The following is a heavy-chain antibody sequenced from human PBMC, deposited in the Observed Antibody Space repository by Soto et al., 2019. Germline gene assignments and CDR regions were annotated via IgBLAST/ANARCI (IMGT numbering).Heavy chain of an antibody. D-gene: IGHD2-2*01. V-gene: IGHV1-69*02. CDR3: SIGSWSAETFDV. Sequence: QVHPEQSGAEVKKPGSSVKVSCKAAGGTFSTYTLIWVRQAPGQGLEWMGRIIPMLTVTSSAQKFQGRVTLTADKSTSTAFMELTSLTSDDTAVYYCSIGSWSAETFDVWGQGTMVTVSS. CDR2: IIPMLTVT. J-gene: IGHJ3*01. CDR1: GGTFSTYT.